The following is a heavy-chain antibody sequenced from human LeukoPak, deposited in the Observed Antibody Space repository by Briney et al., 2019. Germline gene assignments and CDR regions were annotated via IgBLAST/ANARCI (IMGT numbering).Heavy chain of an antibody. CDR1: GGSFSGYY. D-gene: IGHD3-3*02. V-gene: IGHV4-34*01. CDR2: INHSGST. Sequence: SETLSLTCAVYGGSFSGYYWSWIRQPPGKGLEWIGEINHSGSTNYNPSLKSRVTISVDTSKNQFSLKLSSVTAADTAVYYCARGVSIIRMDVWGQGTTVTVSS. CDR3: ARGVSIIRMDV. J-gene: IGHJ6*02.